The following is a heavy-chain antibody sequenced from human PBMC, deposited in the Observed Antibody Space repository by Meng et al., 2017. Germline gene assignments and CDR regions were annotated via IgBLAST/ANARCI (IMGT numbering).Heavy chain of an antibody. V-gene: IGHV1-8*01. CDR2: MNPNSGNT. J-gene: IGHJ4*02. CDR1: GYTVSSYD. CDR3: ARGRNFYGEEGDFDY. D-gene: IGHD4-17*01. Sequence: QVQLLQSGAEVKKPGASVKVSCKASGYTVSSYDINWVRQATGQGLEWMGWMNPNSGNTGYAQKFQGRVTMTRNTSISTAYMELSSLRSEDTAVYYCARGRNFYGEEGDFDYWGQGTLVTVSS.